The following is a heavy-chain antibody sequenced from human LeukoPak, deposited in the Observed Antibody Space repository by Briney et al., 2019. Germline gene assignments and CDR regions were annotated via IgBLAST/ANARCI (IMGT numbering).Heavy chain of an antibody. V-gene: IGHV1-2*02. CDR2: INPNSGGT. CDR3: ARAAVVTGSTETFDP. J-gene: IGHJ5*02. D-gene: IGHD2-8*02. Sequence: ASVRVSCKASGYTFTHYYMHWVRQAPGQGLEWMGWINPNSGGTKYAQKFRGRVTTSRDTSTSAAYLELSRLRSDDTAVYYCARAAVVTGSTETFDPWGQGTLVTVSS. CDR1: GYTFTHYY.